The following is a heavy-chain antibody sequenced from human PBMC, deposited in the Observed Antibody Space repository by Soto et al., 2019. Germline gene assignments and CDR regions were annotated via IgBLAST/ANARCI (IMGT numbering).Heavy chain of an antibody. CDR2: INPSGGST. Sequence: ASVKVSCKASGYTFTSYYMHWVRQAPGQGLEWMGIINPSGGSTSYAQKYQGRVTMTRDTSTSTVYMELSSLRSEDTAVYYCARASYIAAAGRRYYYYYMDVWGKGTTVTVSS. J-gene: IGHJ6*03. D-gene: IGHD6-13*01. CDR3: ARASYIAAAGRRYYYYYMDV. CDR1: GYTFTSYY. V-gene: IGHV1-46*01.